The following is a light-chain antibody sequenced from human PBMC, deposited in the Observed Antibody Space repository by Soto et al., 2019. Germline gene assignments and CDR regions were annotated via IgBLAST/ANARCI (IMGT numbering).Light chain of an antibody. CDR3: QQYNNWGYT. J-gene: IGKJ3*01. V-gene: IGKV3-15*01. CDR2: GAS. CDR1: QSVSSN. Sequence: EIVMTQSPATLSVSPGERATLSCRASQSVSSNLAWYQQKPGQAPRLLIYGASTRATGIPARFSGCGSGTEFTLTISSLQSEDFAVYYCQQYNNWGYTFGPGTKVDIK.